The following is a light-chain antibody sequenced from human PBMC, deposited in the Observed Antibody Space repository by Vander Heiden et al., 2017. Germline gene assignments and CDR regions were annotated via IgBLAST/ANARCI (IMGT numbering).Light chain of an antibody. CDR3: QVWDSSSDHWV. CDR1: NIGSKS. CDR2: DDS. V-gene: IGLV3-21*02. Sequence: SYVLTQPPSVSVAPGQTATITCGGNNIGSKSVNWYQQKPGQAPGLVVYDDSDRPSGIPERFSGSNSGNTATLTISRVEAGDEADYYCQVWDSSSDHWVFGGGTKLTVL. J-gene: IGLJ3*02.